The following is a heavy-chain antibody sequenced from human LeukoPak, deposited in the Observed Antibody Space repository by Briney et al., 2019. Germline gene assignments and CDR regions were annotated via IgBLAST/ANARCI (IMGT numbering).Heavy chain of an antibody. CDR3: ARAYRGTDCYSRAMDY. J-gene: IGHJ4*02. V-gene: IGHV3-74*01. D-gene: IGHD2-21*02. Sequence: GGSLRLSCAASGFTFSNYWMHWVRQAPGKGPVWVSRINSEGSSTSYADSVKGRFIISRDNAKNTLSLQMNSLRVEDTAVYFCARAYRGTDCYSRAMDYWGQGTLVTVSS. CDR2: INSEGSST. CDR1: GFTFSNYW.